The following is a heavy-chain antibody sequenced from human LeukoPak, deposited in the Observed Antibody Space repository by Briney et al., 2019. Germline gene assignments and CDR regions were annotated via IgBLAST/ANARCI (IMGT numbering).Heavy chain of an antibody. V-gene: IGHV3-53*01. J-gene: IGHJ2*01. CDR3: GKALSSSFYYFDL. Sequence: GGSLRLSCAASGFTVSSNYMSWVRQAPGKGLEWVSVIYSGGSTYYTDSVKGRFTISRDNSKNTLYLQMNSLRAEDTAVYYCGKALSSSFYYFDLGGRGTLVTVSS. D-gene: IGHD3-16*02. CDR1: GFTVSSNY. CDR2: IYSGGST.